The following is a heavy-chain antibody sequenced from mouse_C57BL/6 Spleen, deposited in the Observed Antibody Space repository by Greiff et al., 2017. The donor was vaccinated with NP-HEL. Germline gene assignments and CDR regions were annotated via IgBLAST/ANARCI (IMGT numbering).Heavy chain of an antibody. Sequence: EVMLVESGGGLVKPGGSLKLSCAASGFTFSSYAMSWVRQTPEKRLEWVATISDGGSYTYYPDNVKGRFTISRDNAKNNLYLQMSHLKSEDTAMYYCAREKLGEDYFDYWGQGTTLTVSS. CDR1: GFTFSSYA. D-gene: IGHD3-3*01. J-gene: IGHJ2*01. CDR3: AREKLGEDYFDY. CDR2: ISDGGSYT. V-gene: IGHV5-4*01.